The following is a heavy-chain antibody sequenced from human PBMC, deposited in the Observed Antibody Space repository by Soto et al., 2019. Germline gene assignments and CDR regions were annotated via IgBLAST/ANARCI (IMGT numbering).Heavy chain of an antibody. J-gene: IGHJ5*02. Sequence: SETLSLTCAVYGGSFSGYYWSWIRQPPGKGLEWIGEINHSGSTNYNPSLKSRVTISVDTSKNQFSLKLSSVTAADTAVYYCARHPIAAADIDPWGQGTLVTVSS. CDR1: GGSFSGYY. CDR2: INHSGST. CDR3: ARHPIAAADIDP. D-gene: IGHD6-13*01. V-gene: IGHV4-34*01.